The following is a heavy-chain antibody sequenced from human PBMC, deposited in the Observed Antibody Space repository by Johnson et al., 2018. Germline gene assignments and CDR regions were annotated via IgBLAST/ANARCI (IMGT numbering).Heavy chain of an antibody. CDR1: GFTFSSYW. D-gene: IGHD3-10*01. J-gene: IGHJ5*02. V-gene: IGHV3-7*04. CDR2: IQQDGSEK. Sequence: VQLVESGGGLVQPGGSLRLSCAASGFTFSSYWMSWVRQAPGKGLEWVANIQQDGSEKYYVDSVKGRFTISRDTAKNSLYLQMNCLRAEDTAVDHCARVSAYYGSGRVPRNNWFDPWGQGILVTVSS. CDR3: ARVSAYYGSGRVPRNNWFDP.